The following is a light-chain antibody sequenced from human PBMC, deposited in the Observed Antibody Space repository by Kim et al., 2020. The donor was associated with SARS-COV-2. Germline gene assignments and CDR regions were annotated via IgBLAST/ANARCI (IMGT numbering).Light chain of an antibody. V-gene: IGLV1-47*01. CDR3: AAWDDSLSGVV. CDR2: RNN. Sequence: GQRVTISGSGSSSNIGSNYVYWYQQLPGTDPKLLIYRNNQRPSGVPDRFSGSKSGTSASLAISGLRSEDEADYYCAAWDDSLSGVVFGGGTQLTVL. J-gene: IGLJ2*01. CDR1: SSNIGSNY.